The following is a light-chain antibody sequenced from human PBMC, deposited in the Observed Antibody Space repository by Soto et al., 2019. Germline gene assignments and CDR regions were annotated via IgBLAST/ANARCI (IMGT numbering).Light chain of an antibody. J-gene: IGKJ2*01. V-gene: IGKV3-20*01. Sequence: EIVLTQSPGTLSLSPGEGATLSCRASQTVTSSFLGWYQQKPGQAPRLLIYGASTRATGIPDRFSGSGSGTDFTLTISRLDHEEFAVYYCHHYGNSVYTFGQGTKVEIK. CDR2: GAS. CDR3: HHYGNSVYT. CDR1: QTVTSSF.